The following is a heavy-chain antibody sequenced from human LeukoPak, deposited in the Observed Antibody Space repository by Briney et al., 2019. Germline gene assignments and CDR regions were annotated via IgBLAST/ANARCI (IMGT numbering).Heavy chain of an antibody. CDR1: GCTFSSYA. V-gene: IGHV3-23*01. Sequence: GASLRLSCAASGCTFSSYAMSWVRQAPGKGVERVSAISGSGGSKYYPDSVKGRFSNSRYNSKNTLYLQMNSLRAEDTAVYYCAKEYCSDGSCSYYYYYSYGMDVCGQGTTVAVSS. CDR2: ISGSGGSK. CDR3: AKEYCSDGSCSYYYYYSYGMDV. D-gene: IGHD2-15*01. J-gene: IGHJ6*02.